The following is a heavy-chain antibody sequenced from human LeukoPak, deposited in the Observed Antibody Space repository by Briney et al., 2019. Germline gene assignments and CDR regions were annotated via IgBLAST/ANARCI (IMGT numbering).Heavy chain of an antibody. Sequence: GASVKVSCKASGYTFTSYGISWVRQAPGQGLEWMGWISAYNGNTNYAQKLQGRVTMTTDTSTSTAYMELRSLRSDDTAVYYCASHGSASYSPDFDYWGQGTLVTVSS. CDR1: GYTFTSYG. CDR3: ASHGSASYSPDFDY. J-gene: IGHJ4*02. D-gene: IGHD1-26*01. CDR2: ISAYNGNT. V-gene: IGHV1-18*01.